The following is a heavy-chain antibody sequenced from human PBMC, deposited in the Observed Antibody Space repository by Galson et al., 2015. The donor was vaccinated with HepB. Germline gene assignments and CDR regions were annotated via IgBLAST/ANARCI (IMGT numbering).Heavy chain of an antibody. Sequence: SVKVSCKASGGTFDTYSMNWVRQAPGLGLEWMGGIIVMFGEPNYSQRFRGRVTISADTSTRAAYMELRSLRSEDTAVYYCARRYYHDSNIHVTDGCDIWGQGTVVSVSA. D-gene: IGHD3-22*01. CDR1: GGTFDTYS. CDR2: IIVMFGEP. V-gene: IGHV1-69*06. J-gene: IGHJ3*02. CDR3: ARRYYHDSNIHVTDGCDI.